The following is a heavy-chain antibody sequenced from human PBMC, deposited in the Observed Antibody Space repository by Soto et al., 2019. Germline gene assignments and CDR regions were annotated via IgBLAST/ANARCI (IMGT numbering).Heavy chain of an antibody. CDR1: GFTYTDFA. J-gene: IGHJ6*02. CDR2: ISYDGRDK. CDR3: ARRAWDSYYAIDV. Sequence: VQLVESGGGEVQPGRSLRLSCAASGFTYTDFALHWVRQAPGKGLEWVAIISYDGRDKYYADSVKGRFAISRDNPKNTLYLEMHSLRPEDTAVYFCARRAWDSYYAIDVWGQATTLTVFS. V-gene: IGHV3-30*09. D-gene: IGHD3-22*01.